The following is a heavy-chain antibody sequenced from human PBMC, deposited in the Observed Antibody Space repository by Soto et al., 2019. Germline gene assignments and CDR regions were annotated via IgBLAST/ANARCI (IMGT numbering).Heavy chain of an antibody. CDR1: GFTFDDYA. CDR2: ISWNSGSI. CDR3: AKDYYGDYLRGYFDL. D-gene: IGHD4-17*01. V-gene: IGHV3-9*01. Sequence: EVQLVESGGGLVQPGRSLRLSCAASGFTFDDYAMHWVRQAPGKGLVWVSGISWNSGSIGYADSVKGRFTISRDNAKNSLYLQMNSLRAEDTALYYCAKDYYGDYLRGYFDLWGRGTLVTVSS. J-gene: IGHJ2*01.